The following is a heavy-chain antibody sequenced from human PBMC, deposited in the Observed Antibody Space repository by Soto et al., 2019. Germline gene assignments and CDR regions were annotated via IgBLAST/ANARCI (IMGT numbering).Heavy chain of an antibody. D-gene: IGHD6-13*01. J-gene: IGHJ6*03. Sequence: GGSLRLSCAASGFTFSSYSMNWVRQAPGKGLEWVSSISSSSSYIYYADSVKGRFTISRDNAKNSLYLQMNSLRAEDTAVYYWARDSYSSSWSNRDGYYMDVWGKGTTVTVSS. CDR1: GFTFSSYS. V-gene: IGHV3-21*01. CDR2: ISSSSSYI. CDR3: ARDSYSSSWSNRDGYYMDV.